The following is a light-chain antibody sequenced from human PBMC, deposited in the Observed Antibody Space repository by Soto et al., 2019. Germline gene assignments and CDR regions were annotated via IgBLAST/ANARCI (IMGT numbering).Light chain of an antibody. CDR1: QSVGSN. CDR3: QQYENWPPLT. Sequence: EIVMTQSPATLSVSPGEEAPLSCMASQSVGSNLAWYQQKPGQAPRLLIYGASTRATGIPARFSGCGSGTDLTLTICSLQSEDFAVYYCQQYENWPPLTFGQGTKVEIK. CDR2: GAS. V-gene: IGKV3-15*01. J-gene: IGKJ1*01.